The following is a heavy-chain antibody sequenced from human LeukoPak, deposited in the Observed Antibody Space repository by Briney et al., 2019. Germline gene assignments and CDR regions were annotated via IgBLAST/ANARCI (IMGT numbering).Heavy chain of an antibody. V-gene: IGHV3-30*02. J-gene: IGHJ4*02. Sequence: PGGSLRLSCAASGFTFSSYWLHWVRQAPGKGLEWVTFIRYDGSNKYYADSVKGRFIISRDNSKNTLYLQMNSLRAEDTAVYYCATIDYWGQGTLVTVSS. CDR1: GFTFSSYW. CDR2: IRYDGSNK. CDR3: ATIDY.